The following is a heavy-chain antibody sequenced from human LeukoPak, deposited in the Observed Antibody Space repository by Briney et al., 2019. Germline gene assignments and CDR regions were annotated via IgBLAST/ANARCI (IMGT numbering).Heavy chain of an antibody. CDR1: GGSISSYY. CDR3: ARRIVVTRGFDY. J-gene: IGHJ4*02. V-gene: IGHV4-39*01. D-gene: IGHD4-23*01. CDR2: IYYSGST. Sequence: SETLSLTCTVSGGSISSYYWGWIRQPPGKGLEWIGSIYYSGSTYYNPSLKGRVTISVDTSKDQFSLKLSSVTAADTAVYYCARRIVVTRGFDYWGQGTLVTVSS.